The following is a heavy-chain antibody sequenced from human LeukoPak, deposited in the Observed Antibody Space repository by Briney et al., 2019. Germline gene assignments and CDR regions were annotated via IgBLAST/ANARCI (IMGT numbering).Heavy chain of an antibody. V-gene: IGHV1-8*01. J-gene: IGHJ4*02. Sequence: ASVKVTCKASVYTFTSYDINWVRQATGQGLEWMGWMNPKSGNTGYAQKFQGRVTMTRDTSISTAYMELGSLRSEDTAVYYCARVTGSIDYWGQGTLVTVSS. CDR1: VYTFTSYD. D-gene: IGHD1-26*01. CDR2: MNPKSGNT. CDR3: ARVTGSIDY.